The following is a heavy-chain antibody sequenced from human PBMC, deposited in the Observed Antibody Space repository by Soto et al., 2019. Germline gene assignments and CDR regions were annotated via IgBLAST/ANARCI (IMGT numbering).Heavy chain of an antibody. CDR1: GYTFTDYY. CDR3: ARVESRSYYYYGMDV. Sequence: ASVKVSCKASGYTFTDYYMHWVRQAPGQGLEWMGWINPNSGGTNYAQKFQGWVTMTRDTSISTAYMELSRLRSDDTAVYYCARVESRSYYYYGMDVWGQGTTVTVSS. D-gene: IGHD3-3*01. V-gene: IGHV1-2*04. J-gene: IGHJ6*02. CDR2: INPNSGGT.